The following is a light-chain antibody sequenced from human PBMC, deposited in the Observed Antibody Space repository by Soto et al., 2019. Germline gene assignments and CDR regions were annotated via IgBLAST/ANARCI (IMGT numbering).Light chain of an antibody. Sequence: IVMTQSPATLSVSPGERATLSCRASQNLYRNIAWYQQRPGQAPRILIYRAYTRATGVPARFSGSGSGTEFTLTISSLQSEDFTVYSCLQYHNLWAFGQGTKVDIK. CDR2: RAY. CDR3: LQYHNLWA. J-gene: IGKJ1*01. CDR1: QNLYRN. V-gene: IGKV3-15*01.